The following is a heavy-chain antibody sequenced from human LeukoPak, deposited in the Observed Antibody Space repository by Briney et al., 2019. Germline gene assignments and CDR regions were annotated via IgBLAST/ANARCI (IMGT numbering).Heavy chain of an antibody. D-gene: IGHD3-22*01. CDR3: AGGYYYYYFDY. J-gene: IGHJ4*02. CDR1: GGSISSYY. V-gene: IGHV4-4*09. CDR2: IYTSGST. Sequence: SETLSLTCTVSGGSISSYYWSWIRQPPGKGLEWIGYIYTSGSTNYNPSPKSRVTISVDTSKNQFSLKLSSVTAADTAVYYCAGGYYYYYFDYWGQGTLVTVSS.